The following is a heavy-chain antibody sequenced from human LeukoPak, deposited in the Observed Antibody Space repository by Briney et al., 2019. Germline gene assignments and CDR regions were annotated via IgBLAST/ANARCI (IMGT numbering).Heavy chain of an antibody. J-gene: IGHJ5*02. CDR1: GYTFTSYG. V-gene: IGHV1-18*01. Sequence: ASVKVSCKASGYTFTSYGISWVRQAPGQGLEWMGWISAYNGDTNYAQKFQGRVTMTRDTSISTAYMELSRLRSDDTAVYYCARDPTPDSSGWYWFDPWGQGTLVTVSS. CDR3: ARDPTPDSSGWYWFDP. CDR2: ISAYNGDT. D-gene: IGHD6-19*01.